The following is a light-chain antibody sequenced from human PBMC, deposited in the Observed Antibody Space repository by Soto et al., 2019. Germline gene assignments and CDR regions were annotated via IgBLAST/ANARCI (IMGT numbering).Light chain of an antibody. CDR1: SSDVGGYNY. V-gene: IGLV2-14*01. CDR3: SSYTSSSTLLYV. Sequence: QSALTQPASVSGSPGQSITISCTGTSSDVGGYNYVSWYQQHPGKAPKLMIYDVSNRPSGVSNRFSGSKSGNTASLTISWLQAEDEADNYCSSYTSSSTLLYVFGTGTKVTVL. CDR2: DVS. J-gene: IGLJ1*01.